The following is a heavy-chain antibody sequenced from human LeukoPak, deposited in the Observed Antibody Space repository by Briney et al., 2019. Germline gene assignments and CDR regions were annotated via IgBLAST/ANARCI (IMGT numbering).Heavy chain of an antibody. D-gene: IGHD3-9*01. Sequence: SVKVSCKASGGTFSSYAISWVRQAPGQGLEWMGGIIPIFGTANYAQKFQGRVTITADKSTSTAYMELSSLRSEDTAVYYCAISGENYGILTGYSTSYFDYWGQGTLVTVSS. V-gene: IGHV1-69*06. CDR3: AISGENYGILTGYSTSYFDY. CDR2: IIPIFGTA. CDR1: GGTFSSYA. J-gene: IGHJ4*02.